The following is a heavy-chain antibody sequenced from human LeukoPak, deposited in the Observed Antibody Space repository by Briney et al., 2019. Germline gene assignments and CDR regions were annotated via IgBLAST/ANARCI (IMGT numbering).Heavy chain of an antibody. CDR2: IYYSGST. D-gene: IGHD3-22*01. J-gene: IGHJ4*02. CDR3: ARGRSYYYDSSGYYRY. V-gene: IGHV4-39*07. Sequence: SETLSLTCTVSGGSISSSSYYWGWIRQPPGKGLEWIGSIYYSGSTYYNPSLKSRVTISVDTSKNQFSLKLSSVTAADTAVYYCARGRSYYYDSSGYYRYWGQGTLVTVSS. CDR1: GGSISSSSYY.